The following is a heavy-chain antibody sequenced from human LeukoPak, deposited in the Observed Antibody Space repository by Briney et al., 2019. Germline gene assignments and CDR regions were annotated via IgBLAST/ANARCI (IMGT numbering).Heavy chain of an antibody. V-gene: IGHV1-2*02. Sequence: ASVKVSCKASGYTFTGYYMHWVRQAPGQGLEWMGWINPNSGGTNYAQKFRGRVTMTRDTSISTAYMELSRLRSDDTAVYYCARGYDYVWGSYRTPTLFDYWGQGTLVTVSS. J-gene: IGHJ4*02. CDR1: GYTFTGYY. CDR3: ARGYDYVWGSYRTPTLFDY. D-gene: IGHD3-16*02. CDR2: INPNSGGT.